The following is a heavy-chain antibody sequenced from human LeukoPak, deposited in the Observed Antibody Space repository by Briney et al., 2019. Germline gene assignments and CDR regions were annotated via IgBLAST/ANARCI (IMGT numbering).Heavy chain of an antibody. D-gene: IGHD1-26*01. J-gene: IGHJ4*02. Sequence: SETLSLTCTVSGGSITSSSHFGAWIRQPPGKGLEWIGSIHYTGSTFYSPSLQSRVTISVDTSKNQFSLRLTSVTAADTAVYYCARAGPGVGASTPIFDSWGQGTLVTVSS. V-gene: IGHV4-39*07. CDR1: GGSITSSSHF. CDR2: IHYTGST. CDR3: ARAGPGVGASTPIFDS.